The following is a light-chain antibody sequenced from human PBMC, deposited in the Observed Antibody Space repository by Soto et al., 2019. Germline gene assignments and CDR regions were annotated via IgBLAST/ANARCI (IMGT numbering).Light chain of an antibody. CDR2: AAS. Sequence: IQLTQSPSSLSASVGDRVTITCRASQDIAIYLAWYQQKPGEAPKLLIYAASTLYGGVPSRFSGSGSGTDFPLPITSLQAEEFATYYCQQLRRYPSTVGGGTKVEIK. CDR1: QDIAIY. V-gene: IGKV1-9*01. CDR3: QQLRRYPST. J-gene: IGKJ4*01.